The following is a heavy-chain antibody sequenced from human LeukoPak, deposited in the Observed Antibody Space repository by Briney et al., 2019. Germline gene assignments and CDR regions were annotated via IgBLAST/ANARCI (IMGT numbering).Heavy chain of an antibody. CDR3: ARSGVGYFYDNTGYYPLDY. V-gene: IGHV1-18*01. CDR2: ISAYTGNT. J-gene: IGHJ4*02. CDR1: GYTFTNYG. Sequence: ASVKVSCKASGYTFTNYGISWVRQAPGQGLEWLGWISAYTGNTNYAQNFQGRVTMTTDTSTSTAFMELRSLRSDDTAVYYCARSGVGYFYDNTGYYPLDYWGQGTLVTVSS. D-gene: IGHD3-22*01.